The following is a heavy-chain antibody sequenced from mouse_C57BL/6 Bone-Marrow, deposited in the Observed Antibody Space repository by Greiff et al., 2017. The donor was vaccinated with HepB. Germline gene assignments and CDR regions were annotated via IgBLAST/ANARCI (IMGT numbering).Heavy chain of an antibody. CDR3: AREIWSVFAY. J-gene: IGHJ3*01. V-gene: IGHV1-64*01. Sequence: VKLQQPGAELVKPGASVKLSCKASGYTFTSYWMHWVKQRPGQGLEWIGMIHPNSGSTNYNEKFKSKATLTVDKSSSTAYMQLSSLTSEDSAVYYCAREIWSVFAYWGQGTLVTVSA. D-gene: IGHD1-1*02. CDR1: GYTFTSYW. CDR2: IHPNSGST.